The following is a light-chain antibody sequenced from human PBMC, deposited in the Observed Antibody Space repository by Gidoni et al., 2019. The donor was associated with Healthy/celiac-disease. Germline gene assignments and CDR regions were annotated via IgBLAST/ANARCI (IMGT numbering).Light chain of an antibody. CDR3: QQYNNWPPYT. J-gene: IGKJ2*01. V-gene: IGKV3-15*01. CDR1: QSVSSN. CDR2: GAS. Sequence: EIVMTQSPATLSVSPGERATLSCRASQSVSSNLAWYQQKPGQAPRLLIYGASTSSTGIQARFSGSGSGTEVTLTISSLQSEDFAVYYCQQYNNWPPYTFGQGTKLEIK.